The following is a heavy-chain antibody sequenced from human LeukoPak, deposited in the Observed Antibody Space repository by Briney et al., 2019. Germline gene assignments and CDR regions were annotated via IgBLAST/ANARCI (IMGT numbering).Heavy chain of an antibody. J-gene: IGHJ4*02. Sequence: SETLSLTCTVSGGSISTSSYYWGWIRQPPGKGLEWIGSIYYSGNTYYNPSLKSRVTITLDTSKNQFFLKLSSVTAADTAVYYCARHISSGFYEYWGQGTLVTVSS. D-gene: IGHD3-22*01. V-gene: IGHV4-39*01. CDR3: ARHISSGFYEY. CDR2: IYYSGNT. CDR1: GGSISTSSYY.